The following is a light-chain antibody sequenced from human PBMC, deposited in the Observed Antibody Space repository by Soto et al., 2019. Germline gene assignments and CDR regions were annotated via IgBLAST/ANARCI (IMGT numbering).Light chain of an antibody. Sequence: EIVLTQSPATLSLSPGERATLSCRASQSVSSYLAWYQQKPGQAPRLLIYDASNRTTGIPARFSGSGSGTDFTLTISSIKPEDFAVYYCQQRSNWPPALTFGGGTKVEIK. CDR2: DAS. CDR1: QSVSSY. CDR3: QQRSNWPPALT. V-gene: IGKV3-11*01. J-gene: IGKJ4*01.